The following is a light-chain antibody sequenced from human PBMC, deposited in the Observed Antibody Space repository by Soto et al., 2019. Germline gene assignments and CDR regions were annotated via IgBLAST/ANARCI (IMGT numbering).Light chain of an antibody. V-gene: IGKV3-15*01. CDR1: QSVSSN. CDR2: GAS. CDR3: QQYNNGRPIT. Sequence: EIVMSHSPATLSVCHEERATLSCRASQSVSSNLAWYQQKPGQAPRLLIYGASTRATGIPARFSGSGSGTEFTLTISSLQSEDFAVYYCQQYNNGRPITFCQGTRLETK. J-gene: IGKJ5*01.